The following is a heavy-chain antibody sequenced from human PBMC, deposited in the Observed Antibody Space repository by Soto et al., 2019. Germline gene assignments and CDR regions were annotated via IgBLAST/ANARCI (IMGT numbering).Heavy chain of an antibody. J-gene: IGHJ5*02. CDR2: INHSGST. CDR1: GGSFSGYY. CDR3: ARGYSVFGYNWFDP. D-gene: IGHD2-15*01. V-gene: IGHV4-34*01. Sequence: SEILSLTCAVYGGSFSGYYWSWIRQPPGKGLEWIGEINHSGSTNYNPSLKSRVTISVDTSKNQFSLKLSSVTAADTAVYYCARGYSVFGYNWFDPWGQGTLLTVSS.